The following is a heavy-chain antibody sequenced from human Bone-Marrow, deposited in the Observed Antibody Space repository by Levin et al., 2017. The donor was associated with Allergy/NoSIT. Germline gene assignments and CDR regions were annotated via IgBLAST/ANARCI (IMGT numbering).Heavy chain of an antibody. J-gene: IGHJ4*02. Sequence: PGGSLRLSCAASGFTVSSNDMSWVRQAPGKGLEWVSLIYSSGSTIYADSVQGRFTISRDTSKNTVYLQMNSLRGGDTALYYCATRPLGVTGRWGQGTLVTVSS. CDR3: ATRPLGVTGR. V-gene: IGHV3-66*01. CDR1: GFTVSSND. CDR2: IYSSGST. D-gene: IGHD2-21*02.